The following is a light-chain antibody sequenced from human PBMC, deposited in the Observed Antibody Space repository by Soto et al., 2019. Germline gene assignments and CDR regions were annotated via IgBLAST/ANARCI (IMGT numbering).Light chain of an antibody. Sequence: DIQMTQSPSSLSASVGDRVTITCRASQSISSYVNWYQQKPGKAPQLLIYAASRLQSGVTSRFSGSGSGTDFTLTISSLQPEDFATYYCQQSYSTLPTFGGGTKVEIK. CDR1: QSISSY. CDR3: QQSYSTLPT. CDR2: AAS. V-gene: IGKV1-39*01. J-gene: IGKJ4*01.